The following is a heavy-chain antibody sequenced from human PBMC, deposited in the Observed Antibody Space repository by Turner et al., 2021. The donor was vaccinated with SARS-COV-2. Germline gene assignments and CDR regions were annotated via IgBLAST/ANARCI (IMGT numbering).Heavy chain of an antibody. J-gene: IGHJ4*02. CDR2: IYYSGST. V-gene: IGHV4-59*08. CDR1: GGSISTYY. Sequence: QVQLQESGPGLVKPSETLSLTCTVSGGSISTYYWSWIRQPPGKGLELIAYIYYSGSTNYNPSLKSRVTISVDTSKNQFSLKLSSVTAADTAVYYCARLRPTQNFDYWGQGTLVTVSS. D-gene: IGHD1-1*01. CDR3: ARLRPTQNFDY.